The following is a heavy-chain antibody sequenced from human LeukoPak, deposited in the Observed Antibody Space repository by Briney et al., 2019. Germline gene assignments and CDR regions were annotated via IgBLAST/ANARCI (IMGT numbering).Heavy chain of an antibody. Sequence: ASVKVSCKASGYTFTIYGISWVRPASGQGLEWMGWISAYNGNTNYSQKLQGRVTMTTDTSTSTAYMELRSLRSDDTAVYYCARDPRQTYYYDSSGYYYSTVWFDPWGQGTLVTVSS. D-gene: IGHD3-22*01. CDR2: ISAYNGNT. V-gene: IGHV1-18*01. CDR1: GYTFTIYG. CDR3: ARDPRQTYYYDSSGYYYSTVWFDP. J-gene: IGHJ5*02.